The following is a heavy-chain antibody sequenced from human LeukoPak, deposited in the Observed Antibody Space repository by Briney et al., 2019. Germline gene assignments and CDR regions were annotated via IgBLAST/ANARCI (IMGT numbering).Heavy chain of an antibody. V-gene: IGHV1-18*04. Sequence: GASVKVSCTAFGYTFTTYGINWVRQAPGQGLEWMGWIGPYNINTHYAQKVQGRVTMTTDTSTSTAYMELSSLRSEDTAVYYCARLSPYGSGSDFDYWGQGTLVTVSS. CDR3: ARLSPYGSGSDFDY. J-gene: IGHJ4*02. CDR1: GYTFTTYG. D-gene: IGHD3-10*01. CDR2: IGPYNINT.